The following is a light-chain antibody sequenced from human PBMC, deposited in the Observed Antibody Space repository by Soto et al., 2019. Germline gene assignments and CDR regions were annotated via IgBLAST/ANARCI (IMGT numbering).Light chain of an antibody. J-gene: IGLJ2*01. CDR3: QSYDSRLSGVV. Sequence: QSVLTQPPSVSAAPGQKVTISCSGSSSNIGAGYDVKWYQQLPGTAPKLLIYGNSNRPSGVPDRFSASKSGASASLAITGLQAEDEADYYCQSYDSRLSGVVFGGGTKLTVL. V-gene: IGLV1-40*01. CDR2: GNS. CDR1: SSNIGAGYD.